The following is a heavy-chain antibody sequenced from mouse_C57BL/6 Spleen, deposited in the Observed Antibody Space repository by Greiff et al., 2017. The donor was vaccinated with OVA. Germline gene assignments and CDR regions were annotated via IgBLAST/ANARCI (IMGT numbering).Heavy chain of an antibody. CDR3: AREGDYDDGVRAWFAY. CDR1: GFTFSDYY. J-gene: IGHJ3*01. V-gene: IGHV5-16*01. D-gene: IGHD2-4*01. CDR2: INYDGSST. Sequence: EVQVVESEGGLVQPGSSMKLSCTASGFTFSDYYMAWVRQVPEKGLEWVANINYDGSSTYYLDSLKSRFIISRDNAKNILYLQMSSLKSEDTATYYCAREGDYDDGVRAWFAYWGQGTLVTVSA.